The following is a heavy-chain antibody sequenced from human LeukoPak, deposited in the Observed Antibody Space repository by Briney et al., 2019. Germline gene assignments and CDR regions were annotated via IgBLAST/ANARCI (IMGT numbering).Heavy chain of an antibody. CDR2: ISAYNGNT. V-gene: IGHV1-18*01. J-gene: IGHJ4*02. CDR3: ARDERWLQFEYFGY. Sequence: ASVKVSCKASGYTFTSYGISWVRQAPGQGLEWMGWISAYNGNTNYAQKLQGRVTMTTDTSTSTAYMELRSLRSDDTAVYYCARDERWLQFEYFGYWGQGTLVTVSS. CDR1: GYTFTSYG. D-gene: IGHD5-24*01.